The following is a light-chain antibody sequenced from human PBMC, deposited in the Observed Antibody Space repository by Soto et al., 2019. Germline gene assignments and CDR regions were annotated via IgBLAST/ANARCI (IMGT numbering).Light chain of an antibody. V-gene: IGKV3-15*01. J-gene: IGKJ1*01. Sequence: EVVMTQSTATLSVSPGERATLSCRASQSVSSNLAWYQQKPGQAPRLLIYGASTRATGIPARFSGSGSGTEFTLTISSLQSEDFAVYYCQQYNNWLRTFGQGTK. CDR3: QQYNNWLRT. CDR1: QSVSSN. CDR2: GAS.